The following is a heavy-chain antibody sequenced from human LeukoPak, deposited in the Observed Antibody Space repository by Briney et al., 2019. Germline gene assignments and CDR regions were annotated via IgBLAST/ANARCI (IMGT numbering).Heavy chain of an antibody. CDR1: GFTFSSYS. D-gene: IGHD3-22*01. J-gene: IGHJ4*02. CDR3: ARDSAPITMVVVVPAGFDY. Sequence: PGGSLRLSCVASGFTFSSYSMNWVRQAPGKGLEWISYISEGSDTICYADSVKGRFTISRDNAKNSLYLQVNSLRAEDTAVYYCARDSAPITMVVVVPAGFDYWGQGTRVIVSS. CDR2: ISEGSDTI. V-gene: IGHV3-48*01.